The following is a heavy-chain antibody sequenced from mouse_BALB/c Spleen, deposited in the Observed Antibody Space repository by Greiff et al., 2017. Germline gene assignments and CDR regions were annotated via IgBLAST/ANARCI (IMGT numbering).Heavy chain of an antibody. CDR2: INSNGGST. V-gene: IGHV5-6-3*01. D-gene: IGHD2-14*01. CDR1: GFTFSSYG. CDR3: ARDQVFLYAMDY. Sequence: EVQVVESGGGLVQPGGSLKLSCAASGFTFSSYGMSWVRQTPDKRLELVATINSNGGSTYYPDSVKGRFTISRDNAKNTLYLQMSSLKSEDTAMYYCARDQVFLYAMDYWGQGTSVTVSS. J-gene: IGHJ4*01.